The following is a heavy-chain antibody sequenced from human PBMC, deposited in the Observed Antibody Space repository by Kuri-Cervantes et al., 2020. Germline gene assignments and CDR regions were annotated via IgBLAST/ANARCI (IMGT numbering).Heavy chain of an antibody. V-gene: IGHV3-20*04. CDR3: ARDGGLRFLEWSQSVDYYMDV. J-gene: IGHJ6*03. CDR2: ISWNSGSI. CDR1: GFTFSSYA. Sequence: GESLKISCAASGFTFSSYAMSWVRQAPGKGLEWVSGISWNSGSIGYADSVKGRFTISRDNAKNSLYLQMNSLRAEDTAVYYCARDGGLRFLEWSQSVDYYMDVWGKETTVTVSS. D-gene: IGHD3-3*01.